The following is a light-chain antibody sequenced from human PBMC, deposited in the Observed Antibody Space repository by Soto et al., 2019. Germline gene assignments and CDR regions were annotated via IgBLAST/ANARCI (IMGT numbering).Light chain of an antibody. CDR2: GAS. V-gene: IGKV3-20*01. CDR1: QSVGRNY. Sequence: EIVLTQSPGTLSLSPGERATLSCRASQSVGRNYLAWYQQKPGQAPRLLIYGASSRATGIPDRFSGSGSGTDFTLTLRRLEPEDFAVYDCQQYASSPLTFGGGTKVEIK. J-gene: IGKJ4*01. CDR3: QQYASSPLT.